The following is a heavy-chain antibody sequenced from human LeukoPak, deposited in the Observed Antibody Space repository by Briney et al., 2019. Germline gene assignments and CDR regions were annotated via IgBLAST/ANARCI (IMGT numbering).Heavy chain of an antibody. J-gene: IGHJ4*02. Sequence: GGSLRLSCAASGFTFSSYSMNWVRQAPGKGLEWVSSISSSSSYIYYADSVKGRFTISRDNAKKSLYLQMNSLRAEDTAVYYCARVGEKAFHLWPEIDYWGQGTLVTVSS. CDR1: GFTFSSYS. CDR3: ARVGEKAFHLWPEIDY. CDR2: ISSSSSYI. V-gene: IGHV3-21*01. D-gene: IGHD5-24*01.